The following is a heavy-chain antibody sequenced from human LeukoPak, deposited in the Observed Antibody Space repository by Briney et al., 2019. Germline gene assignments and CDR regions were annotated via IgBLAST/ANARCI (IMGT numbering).Heavy chain of an antibody. CDR1: GFTFSSYA. CDR2: ISGSGGST. V-gene: IGHV3-23*01. CDR3: AKEVLWFGELFGYFDY. D-gene: IGHD3-10*01. J-gene: IGHJ4*02. Sequence: GGSLRLSCAASGFTFSSYAMSWVRQAPGKGLEWVSAISGSGGSTYYAGSVKGRFTISRDNSRNTLYLQMNSLRAEDTAVYYCAKEVLWFGELFGYFDYWGQGTLVTVSS.